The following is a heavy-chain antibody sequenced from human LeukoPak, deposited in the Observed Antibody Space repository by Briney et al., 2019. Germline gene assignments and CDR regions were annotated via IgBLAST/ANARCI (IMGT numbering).Heavy chain of an antibody. V-gene: IGHV4-39*07. CDR1: GGSISSSSYY. CDR3: ARDMAAAGTGIDY. Sequence: LETLSLTRTVSGGSISSSSYYWGWIRQPPGKGLEWIGSIYYSGSTYYNPSPKSRVTISVDTSKNQFSLKLSSVTAADTAVYYCARDMAAAGTGIDYWGQGTLVTVSS. J-gene: IGHJ4*02. D-gene: IGHD6-13*01. CDR2: IYYSGST.